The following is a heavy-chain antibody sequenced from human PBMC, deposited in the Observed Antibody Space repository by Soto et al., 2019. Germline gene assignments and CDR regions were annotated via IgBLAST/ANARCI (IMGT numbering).Heavy chain of an antibody. CDR1: GFTFDDYA. Sequence: GGSLRLSCAASGFTFDDYAMHWVRQAPGKGLEWVSGISWNSGSIGYADSVKGRFTISRDNAKNSLYLQMNSLRAEDTALYYCAAELSSSPHWGQGTLVTVSS. CDR3: AAELSSSPH. CDR2: ISWNSGSI. V-gene: IGHV3-9*01. J-gene: IGHJ1*01. D-gene: IGHD6-13*01.